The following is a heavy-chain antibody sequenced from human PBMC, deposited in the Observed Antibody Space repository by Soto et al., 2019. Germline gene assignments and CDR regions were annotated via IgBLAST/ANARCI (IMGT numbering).Heavy chain of an antibody. CDR1: GFTFKNYN. V-gene: IGHV3-48*01. Sequence: LRLSCEASGFTFKNYNMNWVRRAPGKGLEWVAHINTGSSITYYADSVRGRFTIPRDNAKNSLYLQMNSLRVEDTAVYYCARGFCVGSNCYGTYWGQGTLVTVSS. CDR3: ARGFCVGSNCYGTY. J-gene: IGHJ4*02. CDR2: INTGSSIT. D-gene: IGHD2-2*01.